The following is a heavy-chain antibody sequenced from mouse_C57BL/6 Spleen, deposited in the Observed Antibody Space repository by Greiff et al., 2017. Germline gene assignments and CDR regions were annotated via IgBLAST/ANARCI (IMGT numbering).Heavy chain of an antibody. V-gene: IGHV2-9-1*01. J-gene: IGHJ1*03. CDR3: ARMERISPTVNWYFDG. CDR2: IWTGGST. Sequence: QVQLQQSGPGLVAPSQSLSITCTVSGFSLTSYAISWVRQPPGKGLEWLGVIWTGGSTNYNSAHKSRLSISKDNSKSQVILKMNSLQTDDTARYYRARMERISPTVNWYFDGWGTGTTVTVSS. D-gene: IGHD2-13*01. CDR1: GFSLTSYA.